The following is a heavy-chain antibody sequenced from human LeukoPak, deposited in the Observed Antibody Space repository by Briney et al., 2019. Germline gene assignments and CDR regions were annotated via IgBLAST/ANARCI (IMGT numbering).Heavy chain of an antibody. Sequence: PSETLSLTCTVSGGSISSYYWSWIRQPAGKGLEWIGRIYTSGSTNYNPSLKSRVTMSVDTSKIQFSLKLSSVTAADTAVYYCARNRGSTVITDHYYYYYMDVWGKGTTVTVSS. CDR3: ARNRGSTVITDHYYYYYMDV. J-gene: IGHJ6*03. D-gene: IGHD3-22*01. CDR2: IYTSGST. V-gene: IGHV4-4*07. CDR1: GGSISSYY.